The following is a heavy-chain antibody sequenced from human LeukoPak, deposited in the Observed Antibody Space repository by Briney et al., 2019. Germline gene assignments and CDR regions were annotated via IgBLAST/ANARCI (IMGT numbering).Heavy chain of an antibody. CDR1: GYTFIDYF. CDR3: ARDLPSTSNWEFDY. CDR2: LNPNNGDT. Sequence: ASVKVSCKTSGYTFIDYFIHWVRQAPGQGLEWMGRLNPNNGDTYYAPDFQGRVTMTRDTSISTAYTELSRLTSDDTAVYYCARDLPSTSNWEFDYWGQGTLVTVSS. D-gene: IGHD7-27*01. J-gene: IGHJ4*02. V-gene: IGHV1-2*06.